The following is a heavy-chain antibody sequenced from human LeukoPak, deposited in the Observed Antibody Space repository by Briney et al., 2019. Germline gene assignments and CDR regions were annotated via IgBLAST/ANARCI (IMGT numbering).Heavy chain of an antibody. CDR3: ARVPSGDDFWSGYLPYFDY. V-gene: IGHV4-38-2*02. CDR1: GYSISSGDY. D-gene: IGHD3-3*01. Sequence: SETLSLTCTVSGYSISSGDYWGWIRQPPGKGLEWIGSIYHSGRTYYNPSLKSRVTISVDTSKNQVSLILTSVAAADTAVYYCARVPSGDDFWSGYLPYFDYWGQGNLVTVSS. J-gene: IGHJ4*02. CDR2: IYHSGRT.